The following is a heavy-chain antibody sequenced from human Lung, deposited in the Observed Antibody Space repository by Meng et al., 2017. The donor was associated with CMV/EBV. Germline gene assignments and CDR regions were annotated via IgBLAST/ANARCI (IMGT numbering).Heavy chain of an antibody. CDR3: ARGRFAFDF. Sequence: GESXKISCAASRFTFGTYWMTWVRQAPGKGLEWVATIKEDGSEKYYVDSVKGRFAISRDNAQNSLYLQMDSLRAEDTAVYYCARGRFAFDFWGQGTRVTVYS. CDR2: IKEDGSEK. D-gene: IGHD3-16*01. V-gene: IGHV3-7*01. J-gene: IGHJ4*02. CDR1: RFTFGTYW.